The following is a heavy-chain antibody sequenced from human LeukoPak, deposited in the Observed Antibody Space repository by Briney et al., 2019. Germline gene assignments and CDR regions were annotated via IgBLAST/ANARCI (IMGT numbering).Heavy chain of an antibody. CDR1: GYSISSAYY. D-gene: IGHD3-3*01. CDR2: IYHSGST. J-gene: IGHJ4*02. CDR3: ARGGGLRFLEWLSPYYYFDY. Sequence: PSETLSLTCAVSGYSISSAYYWGWIRQPPGKGLEWIGTIYHSGSTYYNPSLKSRVTISVDTSKNQFSLKLSSVTAADTAVYYCARGGGLRFLEWLSPYYYFDYWGQGTLVTVSS. V-gene: IGHV4-38-2*01.